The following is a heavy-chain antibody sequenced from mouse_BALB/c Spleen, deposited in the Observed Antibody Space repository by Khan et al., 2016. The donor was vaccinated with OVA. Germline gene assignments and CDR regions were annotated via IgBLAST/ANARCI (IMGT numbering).Heavy chain of an antibody. V-gene: IGHV1S136*01. D-gene: IGHD1-1*01. CDR2: ISPNSDGS. CDR3: WRSLFDYGSAYEGFAY. CDR1: GYTFTSYV. J-gene: IGHJ3*01. Sequence: EVQLQESGPELVKPGASVKMFCKASGYTFTSYVMHWVKQKPRQGLEWIGYISPNSDGSKYNEKFRGKATLTSDKSSSTAYMELSSLTSEDSAVYYCWRSLFDYGSAYEGFAYWGQGTLVTVSA.